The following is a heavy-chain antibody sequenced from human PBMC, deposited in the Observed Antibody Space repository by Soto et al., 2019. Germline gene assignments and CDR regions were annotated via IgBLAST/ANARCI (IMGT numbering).Heavy chain of an antibody. CDR2: TYYRSKWYN. J-gene: IGHJ4*02. CDR1: GDSVSSNSAA. V-gene: IGHV6-1*01. CDR3: ATWRFDY. Sequence: PSQTLSLTCVISGDSVSSNSAAWNWIRHSPSRGPEWLGRTYYRSKWYNDYAVSMRSRITINPDTTKNQFSLQLNSATPEDTAVYYCATWRFDYWGQGTLVTVSS.